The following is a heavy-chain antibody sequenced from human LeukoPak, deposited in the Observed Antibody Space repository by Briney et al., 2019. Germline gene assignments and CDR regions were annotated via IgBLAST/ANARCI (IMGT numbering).Heavy chain of an antibody. Sequence: PGGSLRLSCAASGFTFSGSAMPWVRQASGKGLEWVGRIRSKANSYATAYAASVKGRFTISRDDSKNTAYLQMNSLKTEDTAVYYCTSHRLPDTARRRYYYYGMDVWGQGTTVTVSS. D-gene: IGHD5-18*01. CDR2: IRSKANSYAT. J-gene: IGHJ6*02. CDR1: GFTFSGSA. V-gene: IGHV3-73*01. CDR3: TSHRLPDTARRRYYYYGMDV.